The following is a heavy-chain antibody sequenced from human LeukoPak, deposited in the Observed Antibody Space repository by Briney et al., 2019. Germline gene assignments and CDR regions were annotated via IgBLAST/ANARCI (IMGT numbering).Heavy chain of an antibody. CDR1: GFTFSSYG. Sequence: PGGTLRLSCAASGFTFSSYGMSWVRQAPGKGLEWVSAISGSGGSTYYADSVKGRFTISRDNSKNTLYLQMNSLRAEDTAVYYCAKGLTGTKYYFDHWGQGTQVTVSS. J-gene: IGHJ4*02. CDR2: ISGSGGST. V-gene: IGHV3-23*01. CDR3: AKGLTGTKYYFDH. D-gene: IGHD1-7*01.